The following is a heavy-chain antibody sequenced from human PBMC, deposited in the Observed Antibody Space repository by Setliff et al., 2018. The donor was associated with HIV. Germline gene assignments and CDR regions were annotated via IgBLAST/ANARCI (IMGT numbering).Heavy chain of an antibody. Sequence: GGSLRLSCAASGFTFDDYGMSWVRQAPGKGLEWVSGINWNGGSTGYADSVKGRFTISRDNAKNSLYLQMNSLRAEDTALYYCARDYYYGSGSYYKEGGFDYWGQGTLVTVSS. CDR3: ARDYYYGSGSYYKEGGFDY. CDR1: GFTFDDYG. J-gene: IGHJ4*02. CDR2: INWNGGST. D-gene: IGHD3-10*01. V-gene: IGHV3-20*04.